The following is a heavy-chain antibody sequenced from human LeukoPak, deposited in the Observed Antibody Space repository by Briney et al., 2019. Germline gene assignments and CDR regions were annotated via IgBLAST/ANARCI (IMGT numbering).Heavy chain of an antibody. Sequence: GESLKISCKGSGYTFTSYWIGWVRQMPGKGLEWMGIIYPGDSDTRYSPSFQGQVTISADKSINTAYLQWISLKASDTAMYYCAKHPRYFASKPRRAYYYSGDVGGKGTRATVS. CDR1: GYTFTSYW. D-gene: IGHD3-9*01. J-gene: IGHJ6*03. V-gene: IGHV5-51*01. CDR2: IYPGDSDT. CDR3: AKHPRYFASKPRRAYYYSGDV.